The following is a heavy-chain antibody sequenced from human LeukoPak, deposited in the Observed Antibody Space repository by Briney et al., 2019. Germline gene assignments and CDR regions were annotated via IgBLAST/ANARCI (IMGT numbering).Heavy chain of an antibody. CDR1: GFTFSSYD. J-gene: IGHJ4*02. Sequence: PGGSLRLSCAASGFTFSSYDMPWVRQATGKGLEWVSAIGTAGDTYYPGSVKGRFTISRENAKNSLYLQMNSLRAGDTAVYYCARGGQVSRAYDSSGYFVDYWGQGTLVTVSS. D-gene: IGHD3-22*01. CDR2: IGTAGDT. V-gene: IGHV3-13*01. CDR3: ARGGQVSRAYDSSGYFVDY.